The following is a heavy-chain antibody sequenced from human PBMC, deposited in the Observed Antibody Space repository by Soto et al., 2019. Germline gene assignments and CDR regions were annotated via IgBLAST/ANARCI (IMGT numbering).Heavy chain of an antibody. Sequence: QVQLVQSGAEVKKPGSSVKVSCKASGGTFSSYAISWVRQAPGQGLEWMGGIIPIFGTANYAPKFQGRVTITADESTSTAYMELSRLRSEDTAVYYCARDSYYDSSGYPEYFQHWGQGTLVTVSS. CDR3: ARDSYYDSSGYPEYFQH. J-gene: IGHJ1*01. CDR2: IIPIFGTA. V-gene: IGHV1-69*01. D-gene: IGHD3-22*01. CDR1: GGTFSSYA.